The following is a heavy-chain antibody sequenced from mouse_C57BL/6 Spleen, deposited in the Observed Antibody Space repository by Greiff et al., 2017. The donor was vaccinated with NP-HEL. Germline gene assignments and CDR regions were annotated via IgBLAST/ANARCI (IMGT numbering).Heavy chain of an antibody. D-gene: IGHD2-1*01. CDR1: GYTFTSYW. CDR3: ARRYYGNYEDYAMDY. V-gene: IGHV1-55*01. CDR2: IYPGSGST. J-gene: IGHJ4*01. Sequence: VQLQQPGAELVKPGASVKMSCKASGYTFTSYWITWVKQRPGQGLEWIGDIYPGSGSTNYNEKFKSKATLTVDTSSSTAYMQLSSLTSEDSAVYYCARRYYGNYEDYAMDYWGQGTSGTVSS.